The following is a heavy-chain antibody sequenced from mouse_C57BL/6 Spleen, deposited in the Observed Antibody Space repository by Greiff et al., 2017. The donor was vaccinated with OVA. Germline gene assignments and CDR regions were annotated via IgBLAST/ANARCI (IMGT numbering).Heavy chain of an antibody. D-gene: IGHD3-1*01. Sequence: QVQLQQSGPGLVQPSQRLSIPCTVSGFSLTSYGVHWVRQSPGKGLEWLGVIWSGGSTDYNAAFISRLSISKDNSKSQVFFKMTSLQADDTAIYYCARRRGSSGFDYWGQGTTLTVSS. V-gene: IGHV2-2*01. CDR1: GFSLTSYG. CDR2: IWSGGST. J-gene: IGHJ2*01. CDR3: ARRRGSSGFDY.